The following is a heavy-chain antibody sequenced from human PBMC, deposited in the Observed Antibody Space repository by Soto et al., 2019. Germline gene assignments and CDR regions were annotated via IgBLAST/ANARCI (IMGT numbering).Heavy chain of an antibody. V-gene: IGHV1-18*01. D-gene: IGHD5-18*01. CDR1: GYTFTSYG. Sequence: ASVKVSCKASGYTFTSYGISWVRQAPGQGLEWMGWIIAIFGKTNYAQKLQGRVTMTADKSTSTAYMELSSLRSEDTAVYYCARVPGRGIQPMYYFDYWGQGTLVTVSS. CDR3: ARVPGRGIQPMYYFDY. CDR2: IIAIFGKT. J-gene: IGHJ4*02.